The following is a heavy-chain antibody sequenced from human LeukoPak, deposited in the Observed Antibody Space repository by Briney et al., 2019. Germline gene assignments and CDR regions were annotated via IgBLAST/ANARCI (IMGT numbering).Heavy chain of an antibody. CDR2: IYTSGST. D-gene: IGHD2-15*01. V-gene: IGHV4-61*02. CDR3: ARRSGGWDPIDY. Sequence: SSETLSLTCTVSGGSISSGSYYWSWIRQPAGKGLEWIGRIYTSGSTNYNPSLKSRVTISVDTSKNQFSLKLSSVTAADTAVYYCARRSGGWDPIDYWGQGTLVTVSS. J-gene: IGHJ4*02. CDR1: GGSISSGSYY.